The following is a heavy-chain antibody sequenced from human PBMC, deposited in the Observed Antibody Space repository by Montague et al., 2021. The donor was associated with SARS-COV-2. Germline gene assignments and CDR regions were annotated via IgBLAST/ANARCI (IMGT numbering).Heavy chain of an antibody. Sequence: SETLSLTCTVSGYSINSNYYWGWIRQPPGKGLEWIGCSYHSGTTXYRPSLKSRVTISLDTSNNHFSLKVTSVTAADTAVYYCARAPYYGPGKPYQFDYWGRGTLVTVSS. CDR2: SYHSGTT. D-gene: IGHD3-10*01. CDR3: ARAPYYGPGKPYQFDY. V-gene: IGHV4-38-2*02. CDR1: GYSINSNYY. J-gene: IGHJ4*02.